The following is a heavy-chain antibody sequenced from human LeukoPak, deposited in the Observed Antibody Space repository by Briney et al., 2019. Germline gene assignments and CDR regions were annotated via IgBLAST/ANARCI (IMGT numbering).Heavy chain of an antibody. V-gene: IGHV3-21*01. CDR1: GFTFSSYS. CDR3: SRDVGGSGGDALDI. D-gene: IGHD3-10*01. CDR2: ISSSSSYI. Sequence: GGSLRLSCAASGFTFSSYSMNWVRQAPGKGLEWVSSISSSSSYIYYADSVKGRFTISRDNAKNSLYLQMNSLRAEDTAVYYCSRDVGGSGGDALDIWGQGTMVTVPS. J-gene: IGHJ3*02.